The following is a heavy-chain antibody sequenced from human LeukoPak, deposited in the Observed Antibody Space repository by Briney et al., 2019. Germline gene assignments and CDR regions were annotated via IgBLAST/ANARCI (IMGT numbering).Heavy chain of an antibody. CDR2: IYHSGST. CDR3: ARDGDSSGWTRSDY. Sequence: SETLSLTFTVSGYSISSGYCWGWIRQPPGKGLEWIGSIYHSGSTYYNPSLKSRVTISVDTSKNQFSLKLSSVTAADTAVYYCARDGDSSGWTRSDYWGQGTLVTVSS. D-gene: IGHD6-19*01. J-gene: IGHJ4*02. V-gene: IGHV4-38-2*02. CDR1: GYSISSGYC.